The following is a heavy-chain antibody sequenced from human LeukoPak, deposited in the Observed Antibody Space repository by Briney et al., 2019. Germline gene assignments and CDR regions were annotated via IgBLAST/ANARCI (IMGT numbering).Heavy chain of an antibody. CDR1: GFTFTSYA. D-gene: IGHD2-2*01. CDR2: ISGSSGST. CDR3: AKRYCSSTSCSFFDF. J-gene: IGHJ4*02. Sequence: TGGSLRLSCAASGFTFTSYAMSWVRQAPGKGLEWVSAISGSSGSTYYADSVKGRFTISRDNSKNTLYVQMNSLRAEDTAVYYCAKRYCSSTSCSFFDFWGQGTLVTVSS. V-gene: IGHV3-23*01.